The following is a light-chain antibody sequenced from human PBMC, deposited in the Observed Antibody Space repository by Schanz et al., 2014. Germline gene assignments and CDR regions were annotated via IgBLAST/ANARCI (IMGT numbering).Light chain of an antibody. CDR2: AAS. CDR3: QQYNKWPLT. J-gene: IGKJ4*01. CDR1: QSVDNK. Sequence: EIVMTQSPATLSVSPGEGATLSCRATQSVDNKLAWYQQKPGQAPRLLISAASTRATGIPARFSGSGSGTEFTLTISSLQSEDFAVYYCQQYNKWPLTFGGGTKVEIK. V-gene: IGKV3-15*01.